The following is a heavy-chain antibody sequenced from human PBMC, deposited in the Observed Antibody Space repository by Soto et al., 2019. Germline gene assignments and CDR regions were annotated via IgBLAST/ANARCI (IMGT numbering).Heavy chain of an antibody. Sequence: SQTLSLTCDISGFSISTDSAAWNWIRQSPSRGLEWLGRTYYRSGWSREYAVSVRGRITINPDTSKNQFSLQLNSVTPEDTAVYCCARAYSSGWFSYFDFWGQGTLVTVSS. D-gene: IGHD6-19*01. CDR2: TYYRSGWSR. CDR1: GFSISTDSAA. V-gene: IGHV6-1*01. CDR3: ARAYSSGWFSYFDF. J-gene: IGHJ4*02.